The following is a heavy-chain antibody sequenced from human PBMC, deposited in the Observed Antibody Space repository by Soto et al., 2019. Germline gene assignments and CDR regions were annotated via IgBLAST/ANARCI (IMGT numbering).Heavy chain of an antibody. Sequence: LGESLKISCKASGYTFTSYWITWVRQMPGKGLEWMGRIDPSDSSTKYRPSFQGHVTISTDKSITTAHLQWTSLKVSDTAIYYCAATGYTYGYHFDHWGQGTQVTVSS. CDR2: IDPSDSST. V-gene: IGHV5-10-1*01. J-gene: IGHJ4*02. CDR3: AATGYTYGYHFDH. D-gene: IGHD5-18*01. CDR1: GYTFTSYW.